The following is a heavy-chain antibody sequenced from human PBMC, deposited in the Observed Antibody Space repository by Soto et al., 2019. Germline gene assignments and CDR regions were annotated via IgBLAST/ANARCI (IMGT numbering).Heavy chain of an antibody. D-gene: IGHD3-10*01. Sequence: QVQLQKWGAGLLKPSETLSLTCAVYGGSFSGYYWSWIRQPPGKGLAWLGEINHSGSTNYNPSLRSRVTISVDTSKHQFSLKLSSGTAADRAVYYWASLAPGGSRFRWFGAFDIWGQGTMVTVSS. CDR2: INHSGST. V-gene: IGHV4-34*01. CDR3: ASLAPGGSRFRWFGAFDI. CDR1: GGSFSGYY. J-gene: IGHJ3*02.